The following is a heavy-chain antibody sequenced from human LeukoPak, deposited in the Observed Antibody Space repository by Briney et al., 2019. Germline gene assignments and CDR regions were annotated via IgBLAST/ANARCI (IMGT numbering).Heavy chain of an antibody. CDR2: IYYSGST. Sequence: SETLSLTCTVSGGSISSYYWSWIRQPPGKGLEWIGYIYYSGSTNYNPSLKSRVTISVDTPKNQFSLKLGSVTAADTAVYYCACVSREWLLASFDYWGQGTLVTVSS. V-gene: IGHV4-59*08. CDR3: ACVSREWLLASFDY. D-gene: IGHD3-3*01. CDR1: GGSISSYY. J-gene: IGHJ4*02.